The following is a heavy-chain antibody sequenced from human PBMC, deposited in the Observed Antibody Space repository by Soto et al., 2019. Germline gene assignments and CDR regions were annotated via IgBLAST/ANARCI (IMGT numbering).Heavy chain of an antibody. CDR2: IDPSGSYT. V-gene: IGHV5-10-1*01. D-gene: IGHD6-19*01. CDR3: ARGVAGTGFDL. CDR1: GFIFTGYW. Sequence: PGESLKISCKGSGFIFTGYWINWVRQMPGKGLEWMGRIDPSGSYTNYSPSFQGHVNPDTSKNHFSLQPNSVTPDDTAVYYCARGVAGTGFDLWGQGTLVTVSS. J-gene: IGHJ4*02.